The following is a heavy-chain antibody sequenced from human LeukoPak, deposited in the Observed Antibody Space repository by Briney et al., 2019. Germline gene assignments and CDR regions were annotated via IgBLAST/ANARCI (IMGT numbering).Heavy chain of an antibody. CDR3: TRGYYYLY. V-gene: IGHV3-49*04. CDR2: IRSKAYGATT. J-gene: IGHJ4*02. CDR1: GFTFGDYA. Sequence: GGSLRQTFTASGFTFGDYAMSWVRQAPGKGLEWVGFIRSKAYGATTEYAASVKGRFTISRDDSKSIAYLQMNSLKTEDTAVYYCTRGYYYLYWGQGSLVSVSS. D-gene: IGHD3-22*01.